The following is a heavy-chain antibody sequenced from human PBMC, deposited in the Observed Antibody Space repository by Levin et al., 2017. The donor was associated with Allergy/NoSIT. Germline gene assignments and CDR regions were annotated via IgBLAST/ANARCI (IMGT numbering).Heavy chain of an antibody. J-gene: IGHJ2*01. CDR3: AKAWEYCGGDCYSLGIFFWYFDL. CDR1: GFTFSSYA. D-gene: IGHD2-21*02. CDR2: ISGSGGST. Sequence: GGSLRLSCAASGFTFSSYAMSWVRQAPGKGLEWVSAISGSGGSTYYADSVKGRFTISRDNSKNTLYLQMNSLRAEDTAVYYCAKAWEYCGGDCYSLGIFFWYFDLWGRGTLVTVSS. V-gene: IGHV3-23*01.